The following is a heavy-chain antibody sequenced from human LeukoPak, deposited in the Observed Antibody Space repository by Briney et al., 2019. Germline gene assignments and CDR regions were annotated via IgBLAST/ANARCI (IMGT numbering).Heavy chain of an antibody. CDR2: INPNSGGT. D-gene: IGHD3-3*01. CDR3: ARGLGLTYYDFWSGYYTSGKIYGMDV. Sequence: ASVKVSCKASGYTFTGYYMHWVRQAPGQGLEWMGWINPNSGGTNYAQKFQGRVTMTRDTSISTAYMELSRLRSDDTAVYYCARGLGLTYYDFWSGYYTSGKIYGMDVWGQGTTVTVSS. CDR1: GYTFTGYY. J-gene: IGHJ6*02. V-gene: IGHV1-2*02.